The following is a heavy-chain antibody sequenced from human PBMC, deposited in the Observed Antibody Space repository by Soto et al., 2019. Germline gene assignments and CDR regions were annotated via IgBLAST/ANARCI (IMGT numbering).Heavy chain of an antibody. J-gene: IGHJ4*02. Sequence: PSETLSLTCTVSGGTITSFSWNWIRQSAGKGLEWIGRISTTGNTHYNPSLESRVTMSLDTSKNQFSLKLTSVTAADTAVYYCEGEGGENWSYEAYWGQGTLVTVS. CDR3: EGEGGENWSYEAY. CDR2: ISTTGNT. D-gene: IGHD1-7*01. V-gene: IGHV4-4*07. CDR1: GGTITSFS.